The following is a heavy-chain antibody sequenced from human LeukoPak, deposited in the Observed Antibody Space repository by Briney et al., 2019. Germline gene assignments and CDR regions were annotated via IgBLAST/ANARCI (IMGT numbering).Heavy chain of an antibody. J-gene: IGHJ4*02. CDR2: IYYSGST. D-gene: IGHD6-19*01. V-gene: IGHV4-59*08. CDR1: GGSISSYY. CDR3: ARLGLSSGSLDY. Sequence: SETLSLTCTVSGGSISSYYWSWIRQPPGKGLEWIGYIYYSGSTNYNPSLKSRVTISVDTSKNQFSLKLSSVTAADTAVYYCARLGLSSGSLDYWGQGTLVTVSS.